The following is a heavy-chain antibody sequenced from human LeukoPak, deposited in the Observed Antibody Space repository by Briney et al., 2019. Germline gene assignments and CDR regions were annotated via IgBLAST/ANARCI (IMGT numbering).Heavy chain of an antibody. D-gene: IGHD2-2*01. Sequence: GGSLRLSCAASGFTFSNYWMQWVRQAPGKGLVWVSRINNDGSSTIYADSVKGRFTISRDNAKNTPYLQMNSLRAEDTAVYYCAKVFLGVVVPPPYYFDYWGQGTLVTVSS. CDR2: INNDGSST. CDR3: AKVFLGVVVPPPYYFDY. J-gene: IGHJ4*02. V-gene: IGHV3-74*01. CDR1: GFTFSNYW.